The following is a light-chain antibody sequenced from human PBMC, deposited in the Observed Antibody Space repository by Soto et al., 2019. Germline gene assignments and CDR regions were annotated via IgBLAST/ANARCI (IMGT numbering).Light chain of an antibody. CDR3: QQYNSYSEA. CDR2: KAS. CDR1: QTISSW. J-gene: IGKJ1*01. V-gene: IGKV1-5*03. Sequence: DIQITPSLPTLSVYIGDRVTITCLVTQTISSWLAWYQQKPVKAPKLLIYKASTLKSGVPSRFSGSGSGTEFTLTISSLQPDDFATYYCQQYNSYSEAFGQGTKVDI.